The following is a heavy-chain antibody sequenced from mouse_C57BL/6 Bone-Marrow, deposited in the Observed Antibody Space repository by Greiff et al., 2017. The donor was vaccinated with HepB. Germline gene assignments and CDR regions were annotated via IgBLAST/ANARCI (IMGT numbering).Heavy chain of an antibody. CDR2: ISSGSSTI. CDR3: ASNGGGDYYAMDY. V-gene: IGHV5-17*01. CDR1: GFTFSDYG. J-gene: IGHJ4*01. Sequence: EVMLVESGGGLVKPGGSLKLSCAASGFTFSDYGMHWVRQAPEKGLEWVAYISSGSSTIYYADTVKGRFTISRDNAKNTLFLQMTSRRSEDTAMYYCASNGGGDYYAMDYWGQGTSVTVSS.